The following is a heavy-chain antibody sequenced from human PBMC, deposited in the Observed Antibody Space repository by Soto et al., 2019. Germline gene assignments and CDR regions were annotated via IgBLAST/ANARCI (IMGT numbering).Heavy chain of an antibody. V-gene: IGHV4-39*01. J-gene: IGHJ4*02. CDR2: VYYSGST. CDR1: GFTFSSYSMN. CDR3: GRLEGLATISYYFDY. D-gene: IGHD3-9*01. Sequence: GSLRLSCAASGFTFSSYSMNWVRQPPGKGLEWIGSVYYSGSTYYNPSLESRVTISVDKSKNQFSLKLMSLSAADTAVYYCGRLEGLATISYYFDYWGQGALVTVSS.